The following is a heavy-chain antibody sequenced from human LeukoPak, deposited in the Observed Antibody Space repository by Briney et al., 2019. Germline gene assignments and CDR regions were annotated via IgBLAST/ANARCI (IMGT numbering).Heavy chain of an antibody. J-gene: IGHJ6*02. CDR2: INTNTGNP. Sequence: GASVKVSCKASGYTFTSYAMNWVRQAPGQGLEWMGWINTNTGNPTYAQGFTGRFVFSLDTSVSTAYLQISSLKAEDTAVYYCARGDCSGGSCYPGYYYYYGMDVWGQGTTVTVSS. V-gene: IGHV7-4-1*02. D-gene: IGHD2-15*01. CDR1: GYTFTSYA. CDR3: ARGDCSGGSCYPGYYYYYGMDV.